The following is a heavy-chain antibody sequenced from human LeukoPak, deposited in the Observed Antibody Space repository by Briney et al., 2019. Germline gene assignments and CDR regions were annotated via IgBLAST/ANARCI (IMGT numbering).Heavy chain of an antibody. J-gene: IGHJ6*03. Sequence: GASVKVSCKASGGTFSSYAISWVRQAPGQGVEWMGGIIPIFGTANYAQKFQGRVTITTDESTSTAYMELSGLRSEDTAVYYVARDVGRATINNYYYFYLDVWGK. CDR1: GGTFSSYA. CDR2: IIPIFGTA. D-gene: IGHD5-24*01. V-gene: IGHV1-69*05. CDR3: ARDVGRATINNYYYFYLDV.